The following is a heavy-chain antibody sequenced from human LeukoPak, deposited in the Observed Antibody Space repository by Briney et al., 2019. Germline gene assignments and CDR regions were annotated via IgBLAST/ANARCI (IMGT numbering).Heavy chain of an antibody. CDR2: ISYDGSNK. Sequence: GGSLRLSCAASGFTFSSYAMHWVRQAPGKGLEWVAVISYDGSNKYYADSVKGRFTISRDNSKDTLYLQMNSLRAEDTAVYYCARDPATGWYRDAFDIWGQGTMVTVSS. V-gene: IGHV3-30*01. J-gene: IGHJ3*02. D-gene: IGHD6-19*01. CDR1: GFTFSSYA. CDR3: ARDPATGWYRDAFDI.